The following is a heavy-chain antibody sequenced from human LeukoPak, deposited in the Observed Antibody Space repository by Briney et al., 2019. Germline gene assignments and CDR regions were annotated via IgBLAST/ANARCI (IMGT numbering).Heavy chain of an antibody. J-gene: IGHJ3*02. D-gene: IGHD3-22*01. Sequence: SQTLSLTRTVSAGSINSGDYYWSWIRQPAGKGLDWIGRIYSPGTNYNYNPSLKSRVTISIDTSKNQFSLKLTSVTAADTAVYYCARGIGTSYDSSRDAFDIWGQGTMVTVSS. CDR1: AGSINSGDYY. CDR3: ARGIGTSYDSSRDAFDI. V-gene: IGHV4-61*02. CDR2: IYSPGTN.